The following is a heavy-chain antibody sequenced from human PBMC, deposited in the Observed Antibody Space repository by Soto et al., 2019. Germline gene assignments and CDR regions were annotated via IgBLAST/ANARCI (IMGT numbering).Heavy chain of an antibody. CDR3: ARGYSSSWYRTDAFDI. J-gene: IGHJ3*02. V-gene: IGHV3-48*02. D-gene: IGHD6-13*01. Sequence: PGGSLRLSCAASGFTFISYSMSWVRQAPGKGLEWASYISSSSSTIYYADSVKGRFTISRDNAKNSLYLQMNSLRDEDTAVYYCARGYSSSWYRTDAFDIWGQGTMVTVSS. CDR2: ISSSSSTI. CDR1: GFTFISYS.